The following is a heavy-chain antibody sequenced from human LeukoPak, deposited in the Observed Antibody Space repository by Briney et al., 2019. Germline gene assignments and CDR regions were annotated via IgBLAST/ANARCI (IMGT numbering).Heavy chain of an antibody. V-gene: IGHV3-11*04. CDR2: ISSSGSTI. CDR3: ARDRYGDGNF. J-gene: IGHJ4*02. Sequence: LSLTCTASGGSISSYYWSWIRQPPGKGLEWVSYISSSGSTIHYADSVKGRFSISRDNAKNSLFLQMNSLRPEDTAVYYCARDRYGDGNFCGQGTLVTVSS. CDR1: GGSISSYY. D-gene: IGHD4-17*01.